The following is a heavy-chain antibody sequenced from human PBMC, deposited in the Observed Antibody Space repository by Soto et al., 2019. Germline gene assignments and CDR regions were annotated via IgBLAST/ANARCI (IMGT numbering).Heavy chain of an antibody. J-gene: IGHJ4*02. Sequence: GSLRLSCAASGFTLSNYWMHWARQAPGKGLVWVSRMNPEVTTISYADSVKGRFTISRDNARDTLHLEMNSLRADDTAVYYCGRGAYGDTVDFWGQGTLVTVSS. V-gene: IGHV3-74*01. CDR2: MNPEVTTI. D-gene: IGHD4-17*01. CDR3: GRGAYGDTVDF. CDR1: GFTLSNYW.